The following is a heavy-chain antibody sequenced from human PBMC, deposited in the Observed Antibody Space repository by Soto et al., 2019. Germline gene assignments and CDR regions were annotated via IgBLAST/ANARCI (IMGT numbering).Heavy chain of an antibody. Sequence: ASVKVSCKASGYTFIDYYLHWVRLAPGQGLEWLGMINPSSGDTTSAQKFQARVTMTRGSSPRAVDLDLSSLRSDDTAVYYCARSTDRYYFDYWGQGTLVTVSS. CDR3: ARSTDRYYFDY. CDR2: INPSSGDT. J-gene: IGHJ4*02. CDR1: GYTFIDYY. V-gene: IGHV1-46*01. D-gene: IGHD1-1*01.